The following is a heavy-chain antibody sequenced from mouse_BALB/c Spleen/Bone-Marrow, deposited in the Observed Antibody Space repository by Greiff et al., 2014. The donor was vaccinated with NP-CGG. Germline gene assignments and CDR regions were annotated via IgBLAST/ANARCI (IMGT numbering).Heavy chain of an antibody. Sequence: EVKLVESGGGLVKPGGSLKLSCAASGFTFSSYAMSWVRQTPEKRLEWVASISSGGSTYYPDSVKGRFTISRDNARNILYLQMSXLXSEDTAMYYCASPLYYGLHYYAMDYWGQGTSVTVSS. CDR1: GFTFSSYA. CDR2: ISSGGST. D-gene: IGHD1-2*01. CDR3: ASPLYYGLHYYAMDY. J-gene: IGHJ4*01. V-gene: IGHV5-6-5*01.